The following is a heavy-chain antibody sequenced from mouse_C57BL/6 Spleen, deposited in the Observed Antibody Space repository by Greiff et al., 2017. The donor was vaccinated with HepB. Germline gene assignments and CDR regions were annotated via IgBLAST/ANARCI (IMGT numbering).Heavy chain of an antibody. V-gene: IGHV1-82*01. Sequence: VQLQQSGPELVKPGASVKISCKASGYAFSSSWMNWVKQRPGKGLEWIGRIYPGDGDTNYNGKFKGKATLTADKYSSTAYMQLSSLTSEDAAVYVCARGGWEAWFAYWGQGTLVAVSA. CDR2: IYPGDGDT. CDR3: ARGGWEAWFAY. CDR1: GYAFSSSW. D-gene: IGHD3-3*01. J-gene: IGHJ3*01.